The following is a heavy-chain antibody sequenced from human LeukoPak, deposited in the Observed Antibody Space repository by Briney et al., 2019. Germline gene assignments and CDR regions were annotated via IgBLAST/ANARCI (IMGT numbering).Heavy chain of an antibody. D-gene: IGHD3-9*01. CDR3: ARDTLRYFDWLLSPSDAFDI. V-gene: IGHV4-4*07. Sequence: SETLSLTCTVSGGSISSYYWSWIRQPAGKGLEWIGRIYTSGSTNYNPSLKSRVTMSVDTSKNQFSLKLSSVTAADTAVYYCARDTLRYFDWLLSPSDAFDIWGQGTMVTVSS. J-gene: IGHJ3*02. CDR2: IYTSGST. CDR1: GGSISSYY.